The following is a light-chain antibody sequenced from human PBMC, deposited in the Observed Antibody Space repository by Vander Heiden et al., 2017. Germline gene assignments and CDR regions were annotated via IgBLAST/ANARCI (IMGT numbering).Light chain of an antibody. CDR3: QQYYSTPLT. J-gene: IGKJ2*01. V-gene: IGKV4-1*01. CDR1: QSVLYSSNNKNY. CDR2: WAS. Sequence: DIVMTQSPDSLAVSLGERATNNCKSSQSVLYSSNNKNYLAWYQQKPGQPPKLLIYWASTRESGVPDRFSSSGSGTDFTLTISSLQAEDVAVYYCQQYYSTPLTFGQGTKLEIK.